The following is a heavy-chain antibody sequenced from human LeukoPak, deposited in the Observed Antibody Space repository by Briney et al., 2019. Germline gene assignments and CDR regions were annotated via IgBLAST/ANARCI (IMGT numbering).Heavy chain of an antibody. D-gene: IGHD2-2*01. CDR3: ARVGRVRGCSSTSCYVFAFDI. CDR1: GGTFSSYA. CDR2: IIPIFGTA. Sequence: ASVKVSCKASGGTFSSYAISWVRQAPGQGLEWMGGIIPIFGTANYAQKFQGRVTITADKSTSTAYMELSSLRSEDTAVYYCARVGRVRGCSSTSCYVFAFDIRGQGTMVTVSS. J-gene: IGHJ3*02. V-gene: IGHV1-69*06.